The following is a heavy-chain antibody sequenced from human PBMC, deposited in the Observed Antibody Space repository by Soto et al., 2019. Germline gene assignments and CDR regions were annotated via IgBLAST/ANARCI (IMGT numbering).Heavy chain of an antibody. CDR1: GFTFSSYS. V-gene: IGHV3-48*01. D-gene: IGHD6-19*01. CDR3: VAGQYFFDY. CDR2: ISSSTSTI. Sequence: PGGSLRLSCAASGFTFSSYSMNWVRHAPGKGLEWVSYISSSTSTIYYADSVKGRFTISRDNSKKTLYLQMNSLRADDTAVYYCVAGQYFFDYWGQGTLVTVSS. J-gene: IGHJ4*02.